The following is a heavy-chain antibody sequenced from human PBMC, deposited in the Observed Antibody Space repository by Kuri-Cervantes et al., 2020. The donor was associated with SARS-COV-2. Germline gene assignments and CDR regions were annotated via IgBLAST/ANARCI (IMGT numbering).Heavy chain of an antibody. J-gene: IGHJ5*01. CDR2: ISYDGSNE. CDR1: GFTFSSCA. V-gene: IGHV3-30*01. Sequence: GESLKISCAASGFTFSSCAMHWVRLAPGKGLEWVAFISYDGSNEYYADSVRGRFTISRDNSNNTLYLQANSLRAEDTALYYCAKDRVGVLDSWGQGTQVTVSS. CDR3: AKDRVGVLDS. D-gene: IGHD2-21*01.